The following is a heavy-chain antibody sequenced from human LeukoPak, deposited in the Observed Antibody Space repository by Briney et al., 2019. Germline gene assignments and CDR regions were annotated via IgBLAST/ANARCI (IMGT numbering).Heavy chain of an antibody. Sequence: GGSLRLSCAASGFTFSSYSMNWVRQAPGKGLEWVSSISSSSSYIYYADSVKGRFTISRDNAKNSLYLQMNSLRAEDTAVYYCAKDTTLIYYDSSGYPYYFDYWGQGTLVTVSS. J-gene: IGHJ4*02. CDR3: AKDTTLIYYDSSGYPYYFDY. V-gene: IGHV3-21*04. D-gene: IGHD3-22*01. CDR2: ISSSSSYI. CDR1: GFTFSSYS.